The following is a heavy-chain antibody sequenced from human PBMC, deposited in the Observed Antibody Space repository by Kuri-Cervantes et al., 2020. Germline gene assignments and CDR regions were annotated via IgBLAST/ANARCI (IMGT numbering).Heavy chain of an antibody. J-gene: IGHJ6*02. CDR3: AREQAAAGTGLEYNPPYYYYGMDV. CDR1: GFTFSNAW. V-gene: IGHV3-21*01. Sequence: GGSLRLSCAASGFTFSNAWMNWVRQAPGKGLEWVSSISSSSSYIYYADSVKGRFTIFRDNAKNSLYLQMNSLRAEDTAVYYCAREQAAAGTGLEYNPPYYYYGMDVWGQGTTVTVSS. CDR2: ISSSSSYI. D-gene: IGHD6-13*01.